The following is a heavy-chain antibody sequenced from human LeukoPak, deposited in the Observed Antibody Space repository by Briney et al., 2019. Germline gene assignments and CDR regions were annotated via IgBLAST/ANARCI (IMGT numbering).Heavy chain of an antibody. CDR1: GYTFVGYY. D-gene: IGHD5-12*01. CDR3: AREYSASEH. J-gene: IGHJ1*01. CDR2: IDPYTGNT. V-gene: IGHV1-2*02. Sequence: ASVKVSCKASGYTFVGYYLHWVRQAPGQGLEWMAWIDPYTGNTHYAQKFQGRITVTRDTSISTAYMELSWLASDDTALYYCAREYSASEHWGQGTLVTVSS.